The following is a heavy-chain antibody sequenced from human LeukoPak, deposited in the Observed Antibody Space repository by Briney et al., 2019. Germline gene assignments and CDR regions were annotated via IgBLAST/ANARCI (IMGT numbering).Heavy chain of an antibody. CDR3: ARDRAYSSSSSGLGY. CDR2: LYYSGST. Sequence: SETLSLTCTVSGGSISSFYWSWIRQPPGKGLEWIGCLYYSGSTNYNPSLKSRVTISVDTSKDQFSLRLSSVTAADTAVYYCARDRAYSSSSSGLGYWGQGTLVTVSS. D-gene: IGHD6-13*01. J-gene: IGHJ4*02. CDR1: GGSISSFY. V-gene: IGHV4-59*01.